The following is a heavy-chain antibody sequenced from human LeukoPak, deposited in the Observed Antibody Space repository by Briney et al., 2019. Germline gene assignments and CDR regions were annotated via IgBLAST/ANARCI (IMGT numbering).Heavy chain of an antibody. CDR1: GFTFSSYA. CDR2: IKQDGSEK. Sequence: QSGGSLRLSCAASGFTFSSYAMSWVRQAPGKGLEWVANIKQDGSEKYYVDSVKGRFTISRDNAKNSLYLQMNSLRAEDTAVYYCARDNGYCSGGSCYHYYVDVWGKGTTVTISS. D-gene: IGHD2-15*01. V-gene: IGHV3-7*01. J-gene: IGHJ6*03. CDR3: ARDNGYCSGGSCYHYYVDV.